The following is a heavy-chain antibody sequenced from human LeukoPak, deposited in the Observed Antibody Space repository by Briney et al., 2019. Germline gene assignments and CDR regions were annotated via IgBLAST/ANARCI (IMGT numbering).Heavy chain of an antibody. J-gene: IGHJ3*02. V-gene: IGHV1-69*02. Sequence: SVKVSCKASGGTFSSYTISWVRQAPGQGLEWMGRIIPILGMANYAQKFQGRVTITADKSTSTAYMELSSLRSEDTAVYYCARVLYSGSYYGAFDIWGQGTMVTVSS. CDR3: ARVLYSGSYYGAFDI. D-gene: IGHD1-26*01. CDR1: GGTFSSYT. CDR2: IIPILGMA.